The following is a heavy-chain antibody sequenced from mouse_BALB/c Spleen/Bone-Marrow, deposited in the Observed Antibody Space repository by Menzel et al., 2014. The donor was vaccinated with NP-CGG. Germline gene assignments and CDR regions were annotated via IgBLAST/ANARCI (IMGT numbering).Heavy chain of an antibody. CDR2: SRNKAKPYTT. J-gene: IGHJ3*01. V-gene: IGHV7-1*02. D-gene: IGHD2-10*02. CDR1: GFTFSDFY. Sequence: EVKVVESGGGLVQPGDSLRLSCATSGFTFSDFYMEWVRQPPGTRLEWIAASRNKAKPYTTEYSASVKGRFIVSRDTSQSILYLQMNALRAEDTAIYYCARDVGYGNYFVYWGQGTLVTVSA. CDR3: ARDVGYGNYFVY.